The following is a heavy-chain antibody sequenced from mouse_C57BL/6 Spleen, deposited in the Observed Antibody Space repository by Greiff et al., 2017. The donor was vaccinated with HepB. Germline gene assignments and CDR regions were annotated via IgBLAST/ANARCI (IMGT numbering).Heavy chain of an antibody. V-gene: IGHV1-61*01. CDR2: IYPSDSET. CDR1: GYTFTSYW. Sequence: VKLQQPGAELVRPGSSVKLSCKASGYTFTSYWMDWVKQRPGQGLEWIGNIYPSDSETHYNQKFKDKATLTVDKSSSTAYMQLSSLTSEDSAVYYCARRGNWDGFAYWGQGTLVTVSA. D-gene: IGHD4-1*01. CDR3: ARRGNWDGFAY. J-gene: IGHJ3*01.